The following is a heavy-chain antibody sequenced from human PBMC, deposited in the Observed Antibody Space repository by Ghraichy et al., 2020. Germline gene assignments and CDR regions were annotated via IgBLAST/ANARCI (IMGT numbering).Heavy chain of an antibody. CDR3: ARDKGYDILTGYSAMAFDY. V-gene: IGHV1-2*06. D-gene: IGHD3-9*01. CDR1: GYTFTVYY. Sequence: ASVKVSCKASGYTFTVYYMHWVRQAPGQGLEWMGRINPNSGGTNYAQKFQGRVTMTRDTSISTAYMELSRLRSDDTAVYYCARDKGYDILTGYSAMAFDYWGQGTLVTVSS. J-gene: IGHJ4*02. CDR2: INPNSGGT.